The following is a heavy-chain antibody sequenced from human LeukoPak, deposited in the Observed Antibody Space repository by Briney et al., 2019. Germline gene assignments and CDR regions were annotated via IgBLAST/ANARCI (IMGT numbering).Heavy chain of an antibody. CDR3: ARASSGWTGDY. Sequence: GGSLRLSCAASGFTFSSYSMNWVRQAPGKGLEWVSSISSSSSYIYYADSVKGRFTTSRDNAKNSLYLQMNSLRAEDTAVYYCARASSGWTGDYWGQRTLVTVSS. J-gene: IGHJ4*02. CDR2: ISSSSSYI. V-gene: IGHV3-21*01. D-gene: IGHD6-19*01. CDR1: GFTFSSYS.